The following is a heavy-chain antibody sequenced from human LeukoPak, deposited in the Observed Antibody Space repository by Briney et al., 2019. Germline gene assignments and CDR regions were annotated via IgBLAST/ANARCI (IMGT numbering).Heavy chain of an antibody. Sequence: SETLSLTCAVYGGSFSGYYRSWIRQPPGKGLEWIGEINHSGSTNYNPSLKSRVTISVDTSKNQFSLKLSSVTAADTAVYYCARGLGYCSSTSCYALHFDYWGQGTLVTVSS. D-gene: IGHD2-2*01. CDR1: GGSFSGYY. V-gene: IGHV4-34*01. CDR3: ARGLGYCSSTSCYALHFDY. J-gene: IGHJ4*02. CDR2: INHSGST.